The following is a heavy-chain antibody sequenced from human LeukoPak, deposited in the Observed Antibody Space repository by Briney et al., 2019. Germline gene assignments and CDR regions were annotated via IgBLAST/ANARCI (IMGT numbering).Heavy chain of an antibody. J-gene: IGHJ6*02. V-gene: IGHV4-34*01. CDR3: ARAPGAPYYYGSGSLKYYYGMDV. Sequence: SETLSLTCAVYGGSFSGYYWSWIRQPPGKGLEWIGEINHSGSTNYNPSLKSRVTISVDTSKNQFSLKLSSVTAADTAVYYCARAPGAPYYYGSGSLKYYYGMDVWAKGPRSPSP. D-gene: IGHD3-10*01. CDR1: GGSFSGYY. CDR2: INHSGST.